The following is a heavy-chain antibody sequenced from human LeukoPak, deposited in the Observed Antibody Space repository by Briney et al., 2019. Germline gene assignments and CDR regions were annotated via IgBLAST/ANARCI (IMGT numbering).Heavy chain of an antibody. Sequence: GSLRLSCAASGFTFSDYHMSWIRQAPGKGLEWVSYISDTGSFIYYADSVKGRFTISRDNVKNSLYLQMNSLRAEDAAVYYCARVYIAEDYWGQGTLVTVSS. J-gene: IGHJ4*02. CDR3: ARVYIAEDY. V-gene: IGHV3-11*01. CDR2: ISDTGSFI. D-gene: IGHD2-15*01. CDR1: GFTFSDYH.